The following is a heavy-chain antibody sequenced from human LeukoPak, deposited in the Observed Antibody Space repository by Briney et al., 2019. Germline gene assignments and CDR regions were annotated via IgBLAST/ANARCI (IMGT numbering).Heavy chain of an antibody. CDR2: INPSGGAT. J-gene: IGHJ4*02. Sequence: ASVKVSCKASGYTFSSYYFHWVRQAPGQGLEWMGLINPSGGATSFAQKFRGRVTMTRDMSTGTVFMELSSLRSDDTAVYSCARNYYDTAGHFGYWGQGTLVTVSS. D-gene: IGHD3-22*01. CDR3: ARNYYDTAGHFGY. V-gene: IGHV1-46*01. CDR1: GYTFSSYY.